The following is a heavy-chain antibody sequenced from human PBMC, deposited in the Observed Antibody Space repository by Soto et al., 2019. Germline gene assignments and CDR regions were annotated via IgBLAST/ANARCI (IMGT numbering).Heavy chain of an antibody. CDR3: ARDLEDGYNLGWFDP. J-gene: IGHJ5*02. Sequence: SETLSLTCTVSGGSISSYYWSWIRQPPGKGLEWIGYIYYSGNSNYNPSLKSRVTISVDTSKNQFSLKLSSVTAADTAMYYCARDLEDGYNLGWFDPWGQGTLVTVSS. CDR1: GGSISSYY. CDR2: IYYSGNS. D-gene: IGHD5-12*01. V-gene: IGHV4-59*01.